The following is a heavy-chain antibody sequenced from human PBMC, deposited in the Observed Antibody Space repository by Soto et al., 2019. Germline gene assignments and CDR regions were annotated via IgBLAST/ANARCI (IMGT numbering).Heavy chain of an antibody. CDR2: ISGSGAST. Sequence: EVQVLESGGGLVPPGGSLRLSCAASGFIFGSNAMTWVRLAPGKGLEWVLGISGSGASTYYADSVKGRFTISRDNSKNTLYLQMDSLRAEDTAVYYCAKGSQRNYGDPFDYWGQGTLVTVSS. CDR1: GFIFGSNA. CDR3: AKGSQRNYGDPFDY. J-gene: IGHJ4*02. D-gene: IGHD4-17*01. V-gene: IGHV3-23*01.